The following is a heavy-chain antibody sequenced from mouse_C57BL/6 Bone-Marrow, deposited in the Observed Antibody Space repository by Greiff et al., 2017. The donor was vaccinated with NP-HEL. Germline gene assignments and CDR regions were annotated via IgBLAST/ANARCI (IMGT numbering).Heavy chain of an antibody. Sequence: VQLQQPGAELVRPGTSVKLSCKASGYTFTSYWMHWVKQRPGQGLEWIGVIDPSDSYTNYNQKFKGKATLTVDTSSSTAYMQLSSLTSEDSAVYYCASRTLYFDYWGQGTTLTVSS. CDR2: IDPSDSYT. J-gene: IGHJ2*01. CDR3: ASRTLYFDY. V-gene: IGHV1-59*01. CDR1: GYTFTSYW.